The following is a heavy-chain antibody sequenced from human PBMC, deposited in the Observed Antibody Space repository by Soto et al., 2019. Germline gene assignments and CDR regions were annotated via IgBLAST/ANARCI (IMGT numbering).Heavy chain of an antibody. Sequence: TLSLTCTVSGGSISSYYWSWIRQPPGKGLGWIGYIYYTWSNKYNPSLKSRVTISVDTSKNQFSLKLSSVTAADTAVYYCARDGXXXSXXSXWGXGTLVTXXS. V-gene: IGHV4-59*01. CDR2: IYYTWSN. J-gene: IGHJ4*02. CDR1: GGSISSYY. CDR3: ARDGXXXSXXSX.